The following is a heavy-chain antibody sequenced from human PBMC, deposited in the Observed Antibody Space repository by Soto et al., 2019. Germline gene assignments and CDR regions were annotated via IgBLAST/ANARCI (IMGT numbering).Heavy chain of an antibody. CDR3: ARDQALAVAGTSTVYYYYGMDV. D-gene: IGHD6-19*01. CDR1: GYTFTSYD. CDR2: MNPNSGNT. J-gene: IGHJ6*02. V-gene: IGHV1-8*01. Sequence: ASVKVSCKASGYTFTSYDINWVRQATGQGLEWMGWMNPNSGNTGYAQKFQGRVTMTRNTSISTAYMELRSLRSEDTAVYYCARDQALAVAGTSTVYYYYGMDVWGQGTTVTVSS.